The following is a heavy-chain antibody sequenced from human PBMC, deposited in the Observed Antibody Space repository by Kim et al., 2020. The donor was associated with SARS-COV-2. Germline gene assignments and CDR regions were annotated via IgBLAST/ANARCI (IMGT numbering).Heavy chain of an antibody. J-gene: IGHJ3*01. V-gene: IGHV3-53*03. CDR1: GFTASSQY. Sequence: GGSLRLSCAASGFTASSQYMSWVRQAPGKGLEWVSIAYSSSRMFYADSVKGRFTISGASSRNTVYLQMNSLRADDTAAYYCARVRVTNKQSLVRGVLHA. D-gene: IGHD3-10*01. CDR3: ARVRVTNKQSLVRGVLHA. CDR2: AYSSSRM.